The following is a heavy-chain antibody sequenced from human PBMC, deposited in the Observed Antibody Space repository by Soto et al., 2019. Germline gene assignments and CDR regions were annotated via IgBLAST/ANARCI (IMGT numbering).Heavy chain of an antibody. D-gene: IGHD7-27*01. V-gene: IGHV4-30-4*01. J-gene: IGHJ4*02. Sequence: QVQLQESGPGLVKPSQTLSLTCTVSGGSISTVDYWWSWIRQSPDMGLEWIGHIYDGGRTYNNPSLESRVNMSVDRSKSQLSLTLSSVSAADTAVSYCARGPSGDKVDSWGQGTLVTVSS. CDR1: GGSISTVDYW. CDR3: ARGPSGDKVDS. CDR2: IYDGGRT.